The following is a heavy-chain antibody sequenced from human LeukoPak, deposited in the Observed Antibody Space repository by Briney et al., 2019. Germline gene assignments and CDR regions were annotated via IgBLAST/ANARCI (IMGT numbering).Heavy chain of an antibody. CDR2: IYTSGST. V-gene: IGHV4-4*09. J-gene: IGHJ4*02. Sequence: SETLSLTCTVSGGSISSYYWSWIRQPPGKGLEWIGYIYTSGSTNYNPSLKSRVTISVDTSKNQFSLKLSSVTAADTAVYYCARRAQYYYGSGSYYFDYWGQGTLVTVSS. CDR3: ARRAQYYYGSGSYYFDY. CDR1: GGSISSYY. D-gene: IGHD3-10*01.